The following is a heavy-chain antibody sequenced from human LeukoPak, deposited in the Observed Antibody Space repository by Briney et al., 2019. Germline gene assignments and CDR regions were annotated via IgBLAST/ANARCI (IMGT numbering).Heavy chain of an antibody. CDR2: IYYSGRI. CDR3: ARESRGFSYGFGVDY. V-gene: IGHV4-39*07. CDR1: GGSISSSTSY. D-gene: IGHD5-18*01. Sequence: SETLSLTCTVSGGSISSSTSYWGWVRQPPGKELDWIGTIYYSGRIYYKPSLRSRVTISVDTSKNQFSLKLSSVTAAETAVYYCARESRGFSYGFGVDYWGQGTLVTVSS. J-gene: IGHJ4*02.